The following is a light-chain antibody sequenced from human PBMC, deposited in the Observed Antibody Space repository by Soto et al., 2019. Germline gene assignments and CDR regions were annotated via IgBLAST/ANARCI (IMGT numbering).Light chain of an antibody. V-gene: IGKV1-5*01. CDR2: DAS. Sequence: DIQMTQSPSTLSASVGDRVTITCRASQSISSWLAWYQQKPGKAPKLLIYDASSLESGVQSRFSGSGSGTEFTLTISSLQPEDFATYYCEQVRSFPITYGQGTRLENK. CDR3: EQVRSFPIT. CDR1: QSISSW. J-gene: IGKJ5*01.